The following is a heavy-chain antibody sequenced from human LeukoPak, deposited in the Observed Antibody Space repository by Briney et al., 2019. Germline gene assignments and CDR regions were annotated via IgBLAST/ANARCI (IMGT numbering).Heavy chain of an antibody. D-gene: IGHD1-26*01. Sequence: GRSLRLSCAASGFTFSSNAMHWVRQAPGKGLEWVAIISYDGSNKYYADSVKGRFTISRDNAKNSLYLQMNSLRAEDTAVYYCARDSGNPLDYWGQGTLVTVSS. V-gene: IGHV3-30*04. CDR2: ISYDGSNK. CDR1: GFTFSSNA. CDR3: ARDSGNPLDY. J-gene: IGHJ4*02.